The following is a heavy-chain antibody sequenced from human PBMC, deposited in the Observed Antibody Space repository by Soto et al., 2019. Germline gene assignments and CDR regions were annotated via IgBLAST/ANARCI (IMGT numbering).Heavy chain of an antibody. V-gene: IGHV3-30*18. CDR3: AKEWLGLVHIVGDPYFDY. Sequence: QVQLVESGGGVVQPGRSLRLSCAASGFTFSSYGMHWVRQAPGKGLEWVAVISYDGSNKYYADSVKGRFTISRDNSKNTLYLQMNSLRAEDTAVYYCAKEWLGLVHIVGDPYFDYWGQGTLVTVSS. J-gene: IGHJ4*02. D-gene: IGHD1-26*01. CDR1: GFTFSSYG. CDR2: ISYDGSNK.